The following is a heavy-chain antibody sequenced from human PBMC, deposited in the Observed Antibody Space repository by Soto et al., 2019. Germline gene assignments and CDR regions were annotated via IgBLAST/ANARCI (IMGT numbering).Heavy chain of an antibody. CDR2: IYTTGTT. D-gene: IGHD2-15*01. CDR1: GGSISSYY. Sequence: SETLSLTCTVSGGSISSYYWTWIRRPAGKGLEWIGRIYTTGTTNYNPSLKSRVTLSLDTSKNQFSLKLNSVTAADTAAYYCARGGAGYCSGGTCSNFFYGMDVWGQGTTVTVSS. CDR3: ARGGAGYCSGGTCSNFFYGMDV. J-gene: IGHJ6*02. V-gene: IGHV4-4*07.